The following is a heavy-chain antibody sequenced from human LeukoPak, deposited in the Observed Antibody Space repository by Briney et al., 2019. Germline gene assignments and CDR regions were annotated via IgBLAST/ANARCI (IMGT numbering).Heavy chain of an antibody. D-gene: IGHD3-16*01. J-gene: IGHJ4*02. Sequence: GGSLRLSCAASGFTFSSYAMSWVRQAPGKGLEWVSTISGSGGNSYYADSVKGRFTISRDNSKNTLYLQMNSLRAEDTAVYYCAKDTSGYFDYWGQGTLVTVSS. V-gene: IGHV3-23*01. CDR1: GFTFSSYA. CDR3: AKDTSGYFDY. CDR2: ISGSGGNS.